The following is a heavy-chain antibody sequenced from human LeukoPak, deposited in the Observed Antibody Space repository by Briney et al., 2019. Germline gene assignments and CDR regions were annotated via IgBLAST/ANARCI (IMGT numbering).Heavy chain of an antibody. CDR3: ARRWYTGTYFYFDL. CDR1: GFTLSTHW. Sequence: QPGGSLLLSCAASGFTLSTHWMHWVRPAPGKGLVWVSRINGDGTTTNYADSVKGRFTISRVNAKSTLYLEMDSLRAEDTAIYYCARRWYTGTYFYFDLWGQGTLVTVSS. J-gene: IGHJ4*02. D-gene: IGHD1-26*01. CDR2: INGDGTTT. V-gene: IGHV3-74*01.